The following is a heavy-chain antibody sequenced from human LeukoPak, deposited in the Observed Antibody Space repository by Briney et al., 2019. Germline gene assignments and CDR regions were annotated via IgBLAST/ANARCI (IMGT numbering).Heavy chain of an antibody. CDR1: GGTFSSYA. J-gene: IGHJ4*02. Sequence: GASVKVSCKASGGTFSSYAISWVRQAPGQGLECMGGIIPIFGRPSYAQRFQGRVTITADKSTSTAYMELSSLRYEDTALYYCARDADSSGWYLLDSWGQGTLVTVSS. CDR2: IIPIFGRP. CDR3: ARDADSSGWYLLDS. V-gene: IGHV1-69*06. D-gene: IGHD6-19*01.